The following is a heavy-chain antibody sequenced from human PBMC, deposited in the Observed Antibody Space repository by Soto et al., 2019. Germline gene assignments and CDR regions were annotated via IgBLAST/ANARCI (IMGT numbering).Heavy chain of an antibody. CDR1: GFSLNTRGVA. CDR2: MYWDDDK. J-gene: IGHJ4*02. V-gene: IGHV2-5*02. D-gene: IGHD2-2*02. Sequence: QITLKESGPTLVKPTQTLTLTCTFSGFSLNTRGVAVGWIRQPPGKALEWLALMYWDDDKRYSPSLKNRLTDTKDTPKNPLVLTMTNLDHHDTGTYYCTHRPQVDTFYFDWWGQGTLVTASS. CDR3: THRPQVDTFYFDW.